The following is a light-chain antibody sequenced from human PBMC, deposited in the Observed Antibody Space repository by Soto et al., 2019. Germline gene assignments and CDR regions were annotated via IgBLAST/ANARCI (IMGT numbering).Light chain of an antibody. CDR3: QETYSKPPT. Sequence: DIQMAQSPSSLSASVGDRVTITCRAGQNIAKYLNWYQQKPGKAPLHLIYETSKLEIGVPSRFAGSGSGTDFTLTISSLQPEDFATYYCQETYSKPPTFGGGTKVEI. J-gene: IGKJ4*01. CDR1: QNIAKY. CDR2: ETS. V-gene: IGKV1-39*01.